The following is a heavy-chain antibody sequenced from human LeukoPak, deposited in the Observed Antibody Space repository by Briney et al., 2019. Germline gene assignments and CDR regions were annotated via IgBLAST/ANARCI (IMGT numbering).Heavy chain of an antibody. V-gene: IGHV3-23*01. CDR3: AKGSRGSTSCYVDY. D-gene: IGHD2-2*01. J-gene: IGHJ4*02. CDR1: GFTFSSYA. Sequence: HSGGSLRLSCASSGFTFSSYAMSWVRQAPGKGLEWVSAISGSGGSTYYADSVKGRFTISRDNSKNTLYLQMNSLRAEDTAVYYCAKGSRGSTSCYVDYWGQGTLVTVSS. CDR2: ISGSGGST.